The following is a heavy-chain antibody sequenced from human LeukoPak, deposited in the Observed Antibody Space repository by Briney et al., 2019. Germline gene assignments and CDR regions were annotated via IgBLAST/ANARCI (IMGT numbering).Heavy chain of an antibody. D-gene: IGHD3-22*01. Sequence: SETLSLTCTVSGGSISSYYWSWIRQPAGKGLEWIGRIYTSGSTNYNPSLKSRVTMSADTSKNQFSLKLSSVTAADTAVYYCARDGYYYDSSGYYFWDWFDPWGQGTLVTVSS. CDR3: ARDGYYYDSSGYYFWDWFDP. J-gene: IGHJ5*02. V-gene: IGHV4-4*07. CDR1: GGSISSYY. CDR2: IYTSGST.